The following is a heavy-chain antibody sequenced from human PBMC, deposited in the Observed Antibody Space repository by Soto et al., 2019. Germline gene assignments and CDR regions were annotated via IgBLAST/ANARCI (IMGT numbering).Heavy chain of an antibody. CDR3: ARETCSGGSCYAPFYTNWFDP. Sequence: SETLSLTCTVSGGSISSYYWSWIRQPPGKGLEWIGYIYYSGSTNYNPSLKSRVTISVDTSKNQFSLKLSSVTAADTAVYYCARETCSGGSCYAPFYTNWFDPWGQGTLVTVSS. D-gene: IGHD2-15*01. J-gene: IGHJ5*02. CDR1: GGSISSYY. V-gene: IGHV4-59*01. CDR2: IYYSGST.